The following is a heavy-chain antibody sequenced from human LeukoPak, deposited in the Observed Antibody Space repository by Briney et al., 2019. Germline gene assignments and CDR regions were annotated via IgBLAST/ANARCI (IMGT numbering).Heavy chain of an antibody. Sequence: GGSLRLSCAVSGFTFSDYWIHWVRQAPGKGLVWVSRIDLAGEYTTYADSVKGRFTISRDNAKNTLYLQMNSLRAEDTAVYYCASGKSHAFDIWGQGTMVTVSS. J-gene: IGHJ3*02. CDR1: GFTFSDYW. V-gene: IGHV3-74*01. CDR2: IDLAGEYT. CDR3: ASGKSHAFDI.